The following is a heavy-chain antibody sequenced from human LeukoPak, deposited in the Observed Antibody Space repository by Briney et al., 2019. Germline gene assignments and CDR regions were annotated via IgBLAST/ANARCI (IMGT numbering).Heavy chain of an antibody. D-gene: IGHD3-10*01. CDR3: ARGSSGDYSVSGSAWFDP. CDR2: MNPNSGNT. V-gene: IGHV1-8*01. CDR1: GYTFTNYD. J-gene: IGHJ5*02. Sequence: ASVKVSCKASGYTFTNYDINWVRLATGQGLEWMGWMNPNSGNTGYAQKFQGRVTMTRNTSVSTAYMDLSSLRSEDTAVYYCARGSSGDYSVSGSAWFDPWGQGALVTVSS.